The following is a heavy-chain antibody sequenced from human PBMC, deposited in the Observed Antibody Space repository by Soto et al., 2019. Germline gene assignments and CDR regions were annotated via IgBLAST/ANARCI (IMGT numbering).Heavy chain of an antibody. V-gene: IGHV3-23*01. CDR1: GFIFKNYA. CDR2: ISGSGLST. Sequence: GGSLRLSCAGSGFIFKNYAMSWVRQAPGKGLEWVSAISGSGLSTYYADSVKGRFTISRDNSKNTLYLQMNSPRADDTAVYYCAKVPGIAAAVTGPFDYWRQGTLVTVSS. J-gene: IGHJ4*02. CDR3: AKVPGIAAAVTGPFDY. D-gene: IGHD6-13*01.